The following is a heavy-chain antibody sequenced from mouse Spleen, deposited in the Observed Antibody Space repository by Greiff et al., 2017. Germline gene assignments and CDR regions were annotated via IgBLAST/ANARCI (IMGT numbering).Heavy chain of an antibody. CDR1: GYSFTGYY. CDR2: INPSTGGT. V-gene: IGHV1-42*01. D-gene: IGHD4-1*02. Sequence: EVKLMESGPELVKPGASVKISCKASGYSFTGYYMNWVKQSPEKSLEWIGEINPSTGGTTYNQKFKAKATLTVDKSSSTAYMQLKSLTSEDSAVYYCANWDGDYWGQGTTLTVSS. CDR3: ANWDGDY. J-gene: IGHJ2*01.